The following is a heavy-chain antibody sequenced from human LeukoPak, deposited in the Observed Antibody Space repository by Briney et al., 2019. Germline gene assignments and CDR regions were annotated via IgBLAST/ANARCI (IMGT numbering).Heavy chain of an antibody. Sequence: ASVRVSCKASGYTFTSYGISWVRQAPGQGLEWMGWISAYNGNTNYAQKLQGRVTMTTDTSTSTAYMELRSLRSDDTAVYYCASLFAGGGDYYFDYWGQGTLVTVCS. J-gene: IGHJ4*02. CDR1: GYTFTSYG. CDR2: ISAYNGNT. V-gene: IGHV1-18*01. D-gene: IGHD2-21*01. CDR3: ASLFAGGGDYYFDY.